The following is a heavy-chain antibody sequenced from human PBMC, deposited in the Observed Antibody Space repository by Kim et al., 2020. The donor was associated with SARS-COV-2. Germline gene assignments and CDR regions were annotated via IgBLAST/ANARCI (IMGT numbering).Heavy chain of an antibody. D-gene: IGHD3-22*01. J-gene: IGHJ4*02. V-gene: IGHV3-23*01. CDR2: ISGSGGST. Sequence: GGSLRLSCAASGFTFSSYAMSWVRQAPGKGLEWVSTISGSGGSTYYADSVKGRFTISRDNSKNTLYLQMNSLRAEDTAVYYCAKGDSSGYYSTDYWGQGTLVTVSS. CDR3: AKGDSSGYYSTDY. CDR1: GFTFSSYA.